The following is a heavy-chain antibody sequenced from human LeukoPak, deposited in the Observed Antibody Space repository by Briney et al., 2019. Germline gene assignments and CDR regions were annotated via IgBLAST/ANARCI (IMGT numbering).Heavy chain of an antibody. CDR3: ARGTMVRGVITLGNDAFDI. CDR1: GGSFSGYY. CDR2: INHSGST. D-gene: IGHD3-10*01. J-gene: IGHJ3*02. Sequence: SSETLSLTCAVYGGSFSGYYWSWIRQPPGKGLEWIGEINHSGSTNYNPSLKSRVTISVDTSKNQFSLKLSSVTAADTAVYYCARGTMVRGVITLGNDAFDIWGQGTMVTVSS. V-gene: IGHV4-34*01.